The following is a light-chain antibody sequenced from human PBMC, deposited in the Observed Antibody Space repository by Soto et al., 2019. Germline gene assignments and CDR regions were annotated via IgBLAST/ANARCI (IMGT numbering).Light chain of an antibody. CDR3: QQYNSYPWT. V-gene: IGKV1-5*03. Sequence: DIHMTQSPSTLSASVLDIVTITCLASQSISIYLAWYQQKPGKAPKLLIYEASSLESGVPSRFSGSGSGTEFTLTISSLQPDDFATYYCQQYNSYPWTFGQGTKVDIK. CDR2: EAS. J-gene: IGKJ1*01. CDR1: QSISIY.